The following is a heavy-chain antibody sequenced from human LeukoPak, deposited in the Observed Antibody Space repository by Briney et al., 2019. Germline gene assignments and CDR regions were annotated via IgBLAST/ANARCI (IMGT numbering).Heavy chain of an antibody. CDR2: IIPIFGTA. D-gene: IGHD6-19*01. CDR3: ASSGWYGAGSFDY. CDR1: GGTFSSYA. Sequence: SVKVSCKASGGTFSSYAISWVRQAPGQGLEWMGGIIPIFGTANYAQKFQGRVTITADKSTSTAYMELSSLRSEDTAVYYCASSGWYGAGSFDYWGQGTLVTVSS. V-gene: IGHV1-69*06. J-gene: IGHJ4*02.